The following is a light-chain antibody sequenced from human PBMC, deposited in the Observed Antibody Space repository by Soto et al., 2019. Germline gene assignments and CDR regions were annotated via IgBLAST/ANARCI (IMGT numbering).Light chain of an antibody. CDR2: EVS. CDR1: SSDVGSYNL. CDR3: CSYAGSSTLAV. J-gene: IGLJ7*01. V-gene: IGLV2-23*02. Sequence: QSALTQPASVSGSPGQSITIYCTGTSSDVGSYNLVSWYQQHPTKAPKLMIYEVSKRPSGVSNRFSGSKSDNTASLTISGLQAEDEADYYCCSYAGSSTLAVFGGGTQLTVL.